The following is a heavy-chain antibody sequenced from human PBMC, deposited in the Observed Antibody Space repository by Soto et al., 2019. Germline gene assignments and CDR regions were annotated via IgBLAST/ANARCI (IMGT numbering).Heavy chain of an antibody. CDR2: ISYDGSNK. CDR1: GFTFSSYG. Sequence: GGSLRLSCAASGFTFSSYGMHWVRQAPGKGLEWVAVISYDGSNKYYADSVKGRFTISRDNSKKTLYLQMNSLRAEDTAVYYCAKDGAVAGTSYFDYWGQGTLVTVAS. V-gene: IGHV3-30*18. D-gene: IGHD6-19*01. CDR3: AKDGAVAGTSYFDY. J-gene: IGHJ4*02.